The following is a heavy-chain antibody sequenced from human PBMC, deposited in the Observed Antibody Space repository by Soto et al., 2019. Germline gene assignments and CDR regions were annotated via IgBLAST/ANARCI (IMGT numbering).Heavy chain of an antibody. CDR2: IYPGDSDT. D-gene: IGHD3-10*01. V-gene: IGHV5-51*01. J-gene: IGHJ4*02. CDR3: AKFVPRDNGWFGGADY. CDR1: GFTFTNYW. Sequence: PGESLKISCKGSGFTFTNYWIGWVRQMPGKGLECVGIIYPGDSDTRYNPSFQGQVTISADKSITTAYLQWSSLKASDTAMYYCAKFVPRDNGWFGGADYWGQGTLVTVSS.